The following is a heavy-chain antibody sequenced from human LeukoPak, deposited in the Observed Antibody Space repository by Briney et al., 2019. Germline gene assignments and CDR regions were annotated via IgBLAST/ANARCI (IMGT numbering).Heavy chain of an antibody. CDR2: IYSGGST. Sequence: GGSLRLSCAASGFTVSSNYMSWVRQAPGKGLEWVSVIYSGGSTYYADSVKGRFTISRDNSKNTLYLQMNSLRAEDTAVYYCARDVWFSSNFDYWGQGTLVTVPS. J-gene: IGHJ4*02. CDR3: ARDVWFSSNFDY. V-gene: IGHV3-66*02. D-gene: IGHD3-10*01. CDR1: GFTVSSNY.